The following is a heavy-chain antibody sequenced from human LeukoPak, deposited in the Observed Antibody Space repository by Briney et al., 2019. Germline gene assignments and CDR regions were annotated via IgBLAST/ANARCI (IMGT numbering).Heavy chain of an antibody. J-gene: IGHJ6*03. CDR3: ARVGPITMVRGVIITAPGYYYYMDV. CDR2: IYYSGST. Sequence: SETLSLTCTVSGGSISSYYWSWIRQPPGKGLEWIGYIYYSGSTNYNPSLKSRVTISVDTSKNQFSLKLSSVTAADTAVYYCARVGPITMVRGVIITAPGYYYYMDVWGKGTTVTVSS. V-gene: IGHV4-59*01. D-gene: IGHD3-10*01. CDR1: GGSISSYY.